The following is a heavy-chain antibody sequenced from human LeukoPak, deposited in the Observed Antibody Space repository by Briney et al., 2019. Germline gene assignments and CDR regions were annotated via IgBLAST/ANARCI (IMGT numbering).Heavy chain of an antibody. J-gene: IGHJ6*03. CDR3: AREGRNCSSTSCFYYMDV. D-gene: IGHD2-2*01. CDR2: ISGSGGST. V-gene: IGHV3-23*01. Sequence: PGGSLRLSCAASGFTFSSYAMSWVRQAPGKGLEWVSAISGSGGSTYYADSVKGRFTISRDNSKNTLYLQMNSLRAEDTAVYYCAREGRNCSSTSCFYYMDVWGKGTTVTVSS. CDR1: GFTFSSYA.